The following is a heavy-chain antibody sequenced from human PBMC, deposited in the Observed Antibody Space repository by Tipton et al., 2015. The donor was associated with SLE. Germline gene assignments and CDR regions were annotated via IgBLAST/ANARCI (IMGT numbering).Heavy chain of an antibody. J-gene: IGHJ3*02. V-gene: IGHV4-39*07. D-gene: IGHD2-15*01. CDR3: ARQDIVVVVAATRGAFDI. CDR2: IYYSGST. CDR1: GGSISSSSYY. Sequence: TLSLTCTVSGGSISSSSYYWGWIRQPPGKGLGWIGSIYYSGSTYYNPSLKSRVTISVDTSKNQFSLKLSSVPAADTAVYYCARQDIVVVVAATRGAFDIWGQGTMVTVSS.